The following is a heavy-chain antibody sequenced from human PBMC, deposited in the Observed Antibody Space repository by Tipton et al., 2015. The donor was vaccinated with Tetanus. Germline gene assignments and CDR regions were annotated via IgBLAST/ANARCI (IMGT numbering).Heavy chain of an antibody. CDR1: GGSISSCSYY. D-gene: IGHD5-18*01. CDR3: AVGYTCGYSYWYGVL. Sequence: TLSLTCTVSGGSISSCSYYWSWLRPHPGKGLEWIGYIDHSASTYYNASLKSRVAISPDTTKIPFSLTLTSVTAAATDLYSCAVGYTCGYSYWYGVLGGRGALVTVSS. V-gene: IGHV4-31*03. CDR2: IDHSAST. J-gene: IGHJ2*01.